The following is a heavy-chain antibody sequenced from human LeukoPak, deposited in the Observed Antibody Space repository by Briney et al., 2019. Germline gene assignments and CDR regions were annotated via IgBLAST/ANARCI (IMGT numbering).Heavy chain of an antibody. V-gene: IGHV5-51*01. Sequence: GESLKISCEASGYTFTNYWIGWVRQMPGKGLEWMGIIYPGDSDTRYSPSFQGQVTISADKSISTAYLQWSSLEASDTAMYYCARLIAVAGTDAFDIWGQGTMVTVSS. CDR2: IYPGDSDT. CDR3: ARLIAVAGTDAFDI. D-gene: IGHD6-19*01. CDR1: GYTFTNYW. J-gene: IGHJ3*02.